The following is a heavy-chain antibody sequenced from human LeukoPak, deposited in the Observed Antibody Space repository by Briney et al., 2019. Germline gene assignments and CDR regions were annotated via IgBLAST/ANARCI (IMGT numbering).Heavy chain of an antibody. D-gene: IGHD5-18*01. CDR1: GYSFTSYW. CDR2: NYPGDSDN. Sequence: GESLKISCKGSGYSFTSYWIGWVRQIPGKGLELVGINYPGDSDNRYSPSFQGQVTISADKSISTAYLQWSSLKASDTAMYYCARSRGYGYRIIDWGQGTLVTVSS. CDR3: ARSRGYGYRIID. V-gene: IGHV5-51*01. J-gene: IGHJ4*02.